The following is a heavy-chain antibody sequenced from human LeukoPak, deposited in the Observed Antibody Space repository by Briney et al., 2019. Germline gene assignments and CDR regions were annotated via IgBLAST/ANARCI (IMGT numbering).Heavy chain of an antibody. Sequence: PSETLSLTCTVSGGSISSGGYYWSWIRQPPGKGLEWIGSMYYSGTTYYDPSLESRVTISVDTSKNQFSLKLSSVTAADTAVYYCASGPTVANFDYWGQGTLVTVSS. CDR1: GGSISSGGYY. D-gene: IGHD4-17*01. CDR2: MYYSGTT. CDR3: ASGPTVANFDY. V-gene: IGHV4-39*07. J-gene: IGHJ4*02.